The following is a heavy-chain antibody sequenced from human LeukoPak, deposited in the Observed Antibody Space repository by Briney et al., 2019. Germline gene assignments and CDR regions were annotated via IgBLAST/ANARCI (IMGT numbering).Heavy chain of an antibody. V-gene: IGHV3-64D*06. CDR2: ITTNGNST. D-gene: IGHD3-22*01. J-gene: IGHJ4*02. CDR1: GFIFSDCA. CDR3: VKDSDYYDSSGYKPLDYYFDY. Sequence: GGSLRLSCSASGFIFSDCAMHWVRQAPGKGLEYVSAITTNGNSTYYADSVKGRFTISRDNSKNTLYLQMSSLRAEDTAVYYCVKDSDYYDSSGYKPLDYYFDYWGQGALVTVSS.